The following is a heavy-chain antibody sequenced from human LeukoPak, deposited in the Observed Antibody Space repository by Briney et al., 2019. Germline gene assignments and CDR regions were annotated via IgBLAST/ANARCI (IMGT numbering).Heavy chain of an antibody. CDR3: ARDHEQQLAP. CDR2: IYYSGNT. V-gene: IGHV4-61*01. CDR1: GGSVNSVSNY. J-gene: IGHJ5*02. D-gene: IGHD6-13*01. Sequence: SETLSLTCTVSGGSVNSVSNYWSWIRQPPGRGLEWIGYIYYSGNTNYNPPLKSRVTMSVDTSKNQFSLKLSSVTAADTAVYYCARDHEQQLAPWGQGTLVTVSS.